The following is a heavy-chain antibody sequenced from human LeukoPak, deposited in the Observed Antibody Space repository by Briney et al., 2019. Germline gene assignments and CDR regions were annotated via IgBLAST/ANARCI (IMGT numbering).Heavy chain of an antibody. V-gene: IGHV3-21*01. J-gene: IGHJ4*02. D-gene: IGHD3-22*01. Sequence: PGGSLRLSCAASGFTFSSYSMNWVRQAPGKGLEWVSSISSSSSYIYYADSVKGRFTISRDNAKNSLYLQMNSLRAEDTAVYYCARDGYYYDSSGYSSDYFDYWGQGTLVTVSS. CDR3: ARDGYYYDSSGYSSDYFDY. CDR2: ISSSSSYI. CDR1: GFTFSSYS.